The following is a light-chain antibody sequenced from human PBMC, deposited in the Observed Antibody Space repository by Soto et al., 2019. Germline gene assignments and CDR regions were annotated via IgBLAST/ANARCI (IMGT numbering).Light chain of an antibody. Sequence: DIQMTQSPSSLSASVGDRVTITCRASQYIGDFLNWYQQTPGKPPKLLIFGASNLHIGVPSRFGGSGSGTEFTLTISNLLREDFATYYCQQSYFILGTFGRGTKVDIK. CDR2: GAS. CDR3: QQSYFILGT. CDR1: QYIGDF. V-gene: IGKV1-39*01. J-gene: IGKJ1*01.